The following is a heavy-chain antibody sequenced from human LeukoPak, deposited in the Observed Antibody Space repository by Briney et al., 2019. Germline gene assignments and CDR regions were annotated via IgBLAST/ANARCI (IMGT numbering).Heavy chain of an antibody. CDR1: GYTFTSYG. V-gene: IGHV1-69*13. J-gene: IGHJ6*02. Sequence: SVKVSCKASGYTFTSYGISWVRQAPGQGLEWMGGIIPIFGTANYAQKFQGRVTITADESTSTAYMELSSLRSEDTAVYYCARLNMVRGVIILYYGMDVWGQGTTVTVSS. CDR2: IIPIFGTA. D-gene: IGHD3-10*01. CDR3: ARLNMVRGVIILYYGMDV.